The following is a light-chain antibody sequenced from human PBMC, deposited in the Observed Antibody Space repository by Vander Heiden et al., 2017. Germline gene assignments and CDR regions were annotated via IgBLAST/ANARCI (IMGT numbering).Light chain of an antibody. CDR1: NIGSKS. Sequence: SSVLTQPPSVSVAPGQTAWITCGGDNIGSKSVHWYQQKSGQAPVLVVYDDSDRPSGIPERVSGFNSGNTATLTISRVEAGDEADYYCQVWDSISDHLVFGGGTKLSVL. CDR3: QVWDSISDHLV. J-gene: IGLJ2*01. CDR2: DDS. V-gene: IGLV3-21*02.